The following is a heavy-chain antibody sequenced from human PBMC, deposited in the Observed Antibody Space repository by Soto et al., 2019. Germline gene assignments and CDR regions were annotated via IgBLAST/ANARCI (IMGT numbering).Heavy chain of an antibody. Sequence: EVQLLESGGGLVQPGGSLRLSCTASGFTFSTYGMNWVRQAPGKGLEWVSSITHSGGNTYYADSVKGRFTISRDNSKDTLFLQMNSLRAEDTAVYYCAGRYCTNGVCYTNSYYCMDVWGKGTTVTVSS. CDR2: ITHSGGNT. D-gene: IGHD2-8*01. V-gene: IGHV3-23*01. J-gene: IGHJ6*03. CDR1: GFTFSTYG. CDR3: AGRYCTNGVCYTNSYYCMDV.